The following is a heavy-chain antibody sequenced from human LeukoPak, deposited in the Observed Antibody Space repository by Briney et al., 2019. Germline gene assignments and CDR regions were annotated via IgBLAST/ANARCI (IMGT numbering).Heavy chain of an antibody. CDR2: INHSGST. D-gene: IGHD3-22*01. CDR3: ARDRHYYDRYMDV. Sequence: SETLSLTCAVYGGSFSGYYWSWIRQPPGKGLEWIGEINHSGSTNYNPSLKSRVTISVDTSKNQFSLKLSSVTAADTAVYYCARDRHYYDRYMDVWGKGTTVTVSS. J-gene: IGHJ6*03. V-gene: IGHV4-34*01. CDR1: GGSFSGYY.